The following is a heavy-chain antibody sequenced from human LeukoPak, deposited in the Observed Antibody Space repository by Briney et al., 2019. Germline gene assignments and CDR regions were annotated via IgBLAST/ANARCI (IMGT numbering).Heavy chain of an antibody. CDR2: INSDGSTT. V-gene: IGHV3-74*01. J-gene: IGHJ4*02. CDR3: AKGRYDSSGFNWAA. Sequence: GGSLRLSCAASGFTFSNYWMHWVRQAPGKGLIWVSRINSDGSTTTYADSVKGRFTISRDNAKNTLYLQMSSLRAEDTAVYYCAKGRYDSSGFNWAAWGQGTLVTVSS. D-gene: IGHD3-22*01. CDR1: GFTFSNYW.